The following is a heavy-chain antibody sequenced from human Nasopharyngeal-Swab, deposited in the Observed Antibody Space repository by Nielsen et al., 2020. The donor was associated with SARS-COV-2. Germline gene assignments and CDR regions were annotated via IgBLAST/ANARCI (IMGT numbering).Heavy chain of an antibody. CDR2: ISPYNGNR. Sequence: ASVKVSCKASGYTFSSYGLSWVRQAPGQGLEWLGWISPYNGNRNYAEKVLGRVTMTTDTSTSTAYMELKRLRSDDMGVYYCARGGYSGGPAYFDYWGQGTLVTVSS. V-gene: IGHV1-18*03. D-gene: IGHD6-19*01. CDR3: ARGGYSGGPAYFDY. CDR1: GYTFSSYG. J-gene: IGHJ4*02.